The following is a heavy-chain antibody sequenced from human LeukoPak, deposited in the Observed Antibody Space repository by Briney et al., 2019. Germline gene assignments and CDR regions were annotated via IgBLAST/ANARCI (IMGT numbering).Heavy chain of an antibody. CDR1: GYTFTSYA. Sequence: GASVKVSCKASGYTFTSYAMNWVRQAPGQGLEWMGWINTNTGNPTYAQGFTGRFVFSLDTSVSTAYLQISSLKAEDTAVYYCARGGYCSGGSCYSDYYYYYMDVWGKGTTVTVSS. V-gene: IGHV7-4-1*02. CDR3: ARGGYCSGGSCYSDYYYYYMDV. CDR2: INTNTGNP. D-gene: IGHD2-15*01. J-gene: IGHJ6*03.